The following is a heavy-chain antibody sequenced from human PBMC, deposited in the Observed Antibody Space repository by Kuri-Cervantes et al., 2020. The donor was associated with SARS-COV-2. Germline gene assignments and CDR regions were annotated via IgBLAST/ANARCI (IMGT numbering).Heavy chain of an antibody. V-gene: IGHV4-61*01. Sequence: GSLRLSCTVSGGSVSSGSYYWSWIRQPPGKGLEWIGYIYYSGSTNYNPSLKSRVTISVDTSKNQFSLKLSSVTAADTAVYYCARAPRITIFGVVGWFDPWGQGTLVTVSS. CDR2: IYYSGST. CDR3: ARAPRITIFGVVGWFDP. CDR1: GGSVSSGSYY. D-gene: IGHD3-3*01. J-gene: IGHJ5*02.